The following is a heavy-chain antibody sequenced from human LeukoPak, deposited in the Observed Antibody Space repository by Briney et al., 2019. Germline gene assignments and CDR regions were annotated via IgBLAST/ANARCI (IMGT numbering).Heavy chain of an antibody. CDR1: GFSFSSYW. V-gene: IGHV3-74*03. CDR3: AKGGTGHSDY. CDR2: INSDGSGT. J-gene: IGHJ4*02. Sequence: GGSLRLSCAASGFSFSSYWMPCVRQAPGKWLVWVSRINSDGSGTTYADSVKGRFTISRDNAKNTLDLHMNNLRAEDTAVYYCAKGGTGHSDYWGQGTLVTVSS. D-gene: IGHD3-16*01.